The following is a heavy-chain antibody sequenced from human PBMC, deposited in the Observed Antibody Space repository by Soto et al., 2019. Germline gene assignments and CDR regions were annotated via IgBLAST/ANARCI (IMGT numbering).Heavy chain of an antibody. D-gene: IGHD1-20*01. CDR2: ISYDGSNK. CDR3: ARSSKRGLRDNWNHPNSGTWDY. J-gene: IGHJ4*02. CDR1: GFTFSSYA. V-gene: IGHV3-30-3*01. Sequence: PGGSLRLSCAASGFTFSSYAMHWVRQAPGKGLEWVAVISYDGSNKYYADSVKGRFTISRDNSKNTLYLQMNSLRAEDTAVYYCARSSKRGLRDNWNHPNSGTWDYWGQGTLVTVSS.